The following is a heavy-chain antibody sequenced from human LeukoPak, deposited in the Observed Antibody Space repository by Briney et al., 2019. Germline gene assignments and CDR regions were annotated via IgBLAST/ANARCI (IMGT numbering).Heavy chain of an antibody. CDR1: GFTFSSYT. J-gene: IGHJ4*02. CDR2: ISGSGSGSST. D-gene: IGHD5-24*01. CDR3: AKSGYNRFDY. Sequence: TGGSLRLSCAASGFTFSSYTMNWVRQAPGKGLEWVSTISGSGSGSSTYYADSVKGRFTISRDNSKNTLYLQMNSLRAEDTAVYYCAKSGYNRFDYWGQGTLVTVSS. V-gene: IGHV3-23*01.